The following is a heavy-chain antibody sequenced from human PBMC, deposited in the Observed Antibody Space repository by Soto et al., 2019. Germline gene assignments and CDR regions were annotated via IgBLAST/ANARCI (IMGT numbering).Heavy chain of an antibody. CDR2: IYDGQYR. CDR3: ARGGASSKWLDP. D-gene: IGHD3-10*01. J-gene: IGHJ5*02. CDR1: GGSVNHDNYY. V-gene: IGHV4-61*01. Sequence: SDTLSLTCSVSGGSVNHDNYYWSWIRQHPGKVLEWIASIYDGQYRKFNPSLKSRVTISADPSKITFSLRLNSVSAADTAVYYCARGGASSKWLDPWGQGTLVTVSS.